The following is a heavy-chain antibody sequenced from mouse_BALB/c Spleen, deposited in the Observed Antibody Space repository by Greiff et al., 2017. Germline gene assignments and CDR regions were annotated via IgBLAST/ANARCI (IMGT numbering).Heavy chain of an antibody. D-gene: IGHD2-14*01. J-gene: IGHJ4*01. CDR3: ARYLYRYDDYYAMDY. CDR2: ISYSGST. Sequence: EVKLQESGPSLVKPSQTLSLTCSVTGDSITSGYWNWIRKFPGNKLEYMGYISYSGSTYYNPSLKSRISITRDTSKDQYYLQLNSVTTEDTATYYCARYLYRYDDYYAMDYWGQGTSVTVSS. CDR1: GDSITSGY. V-gene: IGHV3-8*02.